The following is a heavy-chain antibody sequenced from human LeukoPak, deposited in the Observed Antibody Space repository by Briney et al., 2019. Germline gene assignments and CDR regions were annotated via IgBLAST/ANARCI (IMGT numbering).Heavy chain of an antibody. Sequence: PSETLSLTCTVSGGSISSGGYYWSWIRQPPGKGLEWIGYIYHSGSTYYNPSLKSRVTISVDRSKNQFSLKLSSVTAADTAVYYCAREVDDFGGNIFDYWGQGTLVTVSS. D-gene: IGHD3-16*01. CDR3: AREVDDFGGNIFDY. J-gene: IGHJ4*02. CDR2: IYHSGST. CDR1: GGSISSGGYY. V-gene: IGHV4-30-2*01.